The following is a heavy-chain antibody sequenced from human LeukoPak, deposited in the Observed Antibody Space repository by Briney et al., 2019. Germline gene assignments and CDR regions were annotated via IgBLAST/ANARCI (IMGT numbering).Heavy chain of an antibody. CDR2: IKQDGSEK. CDR3: ARDPLTTVVTPVDY. V-gene: IGHV3-7*01. J-gene: IGHJ4*02. D-gene: IGHD4-23*01. CDR1: GFTFSSYW. Sequence: GGSLRLSCAASGFTFSSYWMSWVRQAPGKGLEWVANIKQDGSEKYYVDSVKGRSTISRDNAKNSLYLQMNSLRAEDTAVYYCARDPLTTVVTPVDYWGQGTLVTVSS.